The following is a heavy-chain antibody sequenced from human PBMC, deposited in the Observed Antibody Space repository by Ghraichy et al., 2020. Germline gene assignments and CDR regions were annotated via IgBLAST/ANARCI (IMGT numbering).Heavy chain of an antibody. CDR2: ISGSGGST. Sequence: GGSLRLSCAASESAFGAYAMSWVRLPPGKGLEWVSSISGSGGSTNYADSVKGRFTISRDNSKNTMYLSMNSLGAEDTAVYYCAKGRFGELYGGMDVWGQGTTVTVSS. V-gene: IGHV3-23*01. D-gene: IGHD3-10*01. CDR1: ESAFGAYA. J-gene: IGHJ6*02. CDR3: AKGRFGELYGGMDV.